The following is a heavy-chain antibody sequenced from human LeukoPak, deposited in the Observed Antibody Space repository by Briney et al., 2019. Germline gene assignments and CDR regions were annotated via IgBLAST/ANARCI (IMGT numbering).Heavy chain of an antibody. D-gene: IGHD3-22*01. CDR3: ARDYDSTMFDY. CDR2: IYYSGST. Sequence: SETLSLTCTVSGGSISSYYWSWIRQPPGKGLEWIGYIYYSGSTNYNPSLKSRVTISVDTSKNQFSLKLSSVTAADTAVYYCARDYDSTMFDYWGQGTLVTVSS. V-gene: IGHV4-59*12. CDR1: GGSISSYY. J-gene: IGHJ4*02.